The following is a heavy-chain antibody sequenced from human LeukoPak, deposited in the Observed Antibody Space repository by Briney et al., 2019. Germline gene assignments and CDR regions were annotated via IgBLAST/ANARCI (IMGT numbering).Heavy chain of an antibody. D-gene: IGHD3-10*01. V-gene: IGHV3-23*01. J-gene: IGHJ4*02. CDR2: ISGSGGST. CDR3: AKSPAHVLLWFGEFDY. CDR1: GFTFSSYA. Sequence: PGGSLRLSCAASGFTFSSYAMSWVRQAPGKGLEWVSAISGSGGSTYYADSVKGRFTISRDNSKNTLYLQMNSLRAEDPAVYYCAKSPAHVLLWFGEFDYWGQGTLVTVSS.